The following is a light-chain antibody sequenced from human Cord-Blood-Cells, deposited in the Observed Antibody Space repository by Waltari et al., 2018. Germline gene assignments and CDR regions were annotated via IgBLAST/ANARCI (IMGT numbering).Light chain of an antibody. V-gene: IGKV1-39*01. CDR3: QQSYSTPLT. CDR2: AAS. Sequence: DIQMTQSPSSLSASVGDRVTITCRASQSISSYLMWYQQKQGKAPKLLIYAASGLQSGVPSSFSGSRARTDFTLTITTLQPEDFATYYCQQSYSTPLTYGGGTKVDIK. CDR1: QSISSY. J-gene: IGKJ4*01.